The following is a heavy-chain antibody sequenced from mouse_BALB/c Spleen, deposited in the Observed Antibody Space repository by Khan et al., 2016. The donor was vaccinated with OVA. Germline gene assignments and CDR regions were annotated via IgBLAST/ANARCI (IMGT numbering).Heavy chain of an antibody. Sequence: QVQLKESGPGLVAPSQSLSITCTISGFSLTNYGVHWIRQPPGKGLEWLVVIWSDGSTTYHSALKSRLTITKDNSKSQVFLQMNSLQTVYTSIYFCARQPYYHYNIMDYWGQGTSVTVSS. CDR2: IWSDGST. D-gene: IGHD2-10*01. J-gene: IGHJ4*01. V-gene: IGHV2-6-1*01. CDR1: GFSLTNYG. CDR3: ARQPYYHYNIMDY.